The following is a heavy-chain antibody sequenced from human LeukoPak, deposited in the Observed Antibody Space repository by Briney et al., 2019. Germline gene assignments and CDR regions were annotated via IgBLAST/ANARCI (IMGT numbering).Heavy chain of an antibody. Sequence: PGGSLRLSCAASGFTFSSYAMHWVRQAPGKGLEWVAVISYDGSNKYYADSVKGRFTISRDNSKNTLYLQMNSLRAEDTAVYCCARGGYYDFWSGYWSRDFDWFFDYWGQGTLVAVSS. D-gene: IGHD3-3*01. V-gene: IGHV3-30-3*01. CDR1: GFTFSSYA. J-gene: IGHJ4*02. CDR2: ISYDGSNK. CDR3: ARGGYYDFWSGYWSRDFDWFFDY.